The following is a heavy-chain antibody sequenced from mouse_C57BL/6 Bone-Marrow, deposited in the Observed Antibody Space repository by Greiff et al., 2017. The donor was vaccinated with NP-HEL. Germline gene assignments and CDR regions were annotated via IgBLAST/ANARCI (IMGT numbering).Heavy chain of an antibody. CDR1: GFTFSSYA. D-gene: IGHD4-1*01. CDR3: ARDGWDEGY. V-gene: IGHV5-4*01. J-gene: IGHJ2*01. Sequence: DVKLVESGGGLVKPGGSLKLSCAASGFTFSSYAVSWVRQTPEKRLEWVATISDGGSYTYYPDNVKGRFTISRDNAKNNLYLQMSHLKSEDTAMYYCARDGWDEGYWGQGTTLTVSS. CDR2: ISDGGSYT.